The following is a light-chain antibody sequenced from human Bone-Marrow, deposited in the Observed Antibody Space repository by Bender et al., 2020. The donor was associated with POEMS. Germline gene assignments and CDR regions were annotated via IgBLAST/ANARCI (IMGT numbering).Light chain of an antibody. J-gene: IGLJ1*01. CDR1: SNDVGGYDY. CDR2: DVS. V-gene: IGLV2-14*03. Sequence: QSALTQPASVSGSPGQSITISCTGTSNDVGGYDYVSWYQQHPGKAPKLIIYDVSDRPSGVSNRFSGSKSGNTASLTISGLQADDEADYYCASYTSSNSYVFGTGTKVTVL. CDR3: ASYTSSNSYV.